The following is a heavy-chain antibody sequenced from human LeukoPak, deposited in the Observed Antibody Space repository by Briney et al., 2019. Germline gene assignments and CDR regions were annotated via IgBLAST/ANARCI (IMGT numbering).Heavy chain of an antibody. D-gene: IGHD6-19*01. J-gene: IGHJ3*02. Sequence: SETLSLTCTVSGGSINSYYWTWIRQPPGKGLEWIGYIFYSGSINYNPSLKSRVTISVDTSKNQFSLKLSSVTAADTAVYYCARLHSVEWLVHDAFDIWGQGTMVTVSS. CDR3: ARLHSVEWLVHDAFDI. CDR2: IFYSGSI. V-gene: IGHV4-59*08. CDR1: GGSINSYY.